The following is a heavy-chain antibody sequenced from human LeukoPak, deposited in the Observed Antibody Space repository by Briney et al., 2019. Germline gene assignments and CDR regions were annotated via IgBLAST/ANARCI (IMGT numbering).Heavy chain of an antibody. CDR1: GFTFSNYY. CDR3: ARDRDPGYYDTNGYRRVNAFDI. J-gene: IGHJ3*02. CDR2: ISSRSSNK. Sequence: GGSLRLSCAASGFTFSNYYMSWIRQAPGKGLVWVSYISSRSSNKEYADSVKGRFTISRDNAKNSLFLQMNSLRAEDTAVYYCARDRDPGYYDTNGYRRVNAFDIWGQGTMVTVSS. V-gene: IGHV3-11*06. D-gene: IGHD3-22*01.